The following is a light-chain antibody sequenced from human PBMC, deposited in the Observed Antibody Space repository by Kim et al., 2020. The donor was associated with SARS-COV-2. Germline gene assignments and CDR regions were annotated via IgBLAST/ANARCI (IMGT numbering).Light chain of an antibody. CDR1: SSNIGTNP. CDR3: AAWDDSLNGWV. V-gene: IGLV1-44*01. J-gene: IGLJ3*02. CDR2: NNY. Sequence: QSVLTQPPSASGTPGQRVTISCSGSSSNIGTNPVNWYQQLPGTAPKLLIHNNYQRPSGVPDRVSGSQSGTSASLAISGLRSEDEADYFCAAWDDSLNGWVFGGGTKLTVL.